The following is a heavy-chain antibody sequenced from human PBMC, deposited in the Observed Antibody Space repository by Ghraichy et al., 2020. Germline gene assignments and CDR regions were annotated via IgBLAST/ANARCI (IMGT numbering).Heavy chain of an antibody. Sequence: SETLSLTCAVYGGSFGGYYWPWIRHPPGKGLEWIGEINHSGRTNYNPSLKSRVTISVDTSKNQFSLKLSSVTAADTAVYYCAGGPRYWRYHDYWGQGTLVTVSS. CDR1: GGSFGGYY. V-gene: IGHV4-34*01. CDR3: AGGPRYWRYHDY. D-gene: IGHD2-21*01. J-gene: IGHJ4*02. CDR2: INHSGRT.